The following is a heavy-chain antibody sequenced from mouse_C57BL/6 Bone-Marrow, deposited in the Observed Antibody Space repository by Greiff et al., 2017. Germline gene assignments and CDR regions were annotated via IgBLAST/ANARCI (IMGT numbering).Heavy chain of an antibody. J-gene: IGHJ4*01. CDR1: GFNIKNTY. D-gene: IGHD1-2*01. CDR2: IDPANGNT. Sequence: EVQLQQSVAELVRPGASVKLSCTASGFNIKNTYMHCVKQMPEQGLAWIGRIDPANGNTKYAPKFQGKATITADTSSNTAYLQLSSLTSEDTAIYYCARQRHGAMDYWGQGTSVTVSS. V-gene: IGHV14-3*01. CDR3: ARQRHGAMDY.